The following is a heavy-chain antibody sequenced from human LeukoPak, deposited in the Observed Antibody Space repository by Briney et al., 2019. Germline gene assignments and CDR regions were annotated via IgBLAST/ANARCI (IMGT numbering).Heavy chain of an antibody. Sequence: GGSLRLSCAGSGFTFSSSWLHWARQAPGGGLVWLPRMNGDGGTTNYADSVKGRFTISRDNAKNTLYLQMNSLTVEDTAVYYCSRAGSFRFDYWGQGTLVTVSS. CDR2: MNGDGGTT. V-gene: IGHV3-74*01. CDR1: GFTFSSSW. D-gene: IGHD3-10*01. J-gene: IGHJ4*02. CDR3: SRAGSFRFDY.